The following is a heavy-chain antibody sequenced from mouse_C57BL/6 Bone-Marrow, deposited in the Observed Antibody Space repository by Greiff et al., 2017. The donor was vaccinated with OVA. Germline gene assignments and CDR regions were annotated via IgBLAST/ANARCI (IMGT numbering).Heavy chain of an antibody. CDR1: GYTFTNYW. CDR3: ARNSLYYCDY. J-gene: IGHJ2*01. Sequence: VQRVESGAELVRPGTSVKMSCKASGYTFTNYWIGWAKQRPGHGLEWIGDIYPGGGYTNYNEKFKGKATLTADKSSSTAYMQFSSLTSEDSAIYYCARNSLYYCDYWGQGTTLTVSS. CDR2: IYPGGGYT. V-gene: IGHV1-63*01.